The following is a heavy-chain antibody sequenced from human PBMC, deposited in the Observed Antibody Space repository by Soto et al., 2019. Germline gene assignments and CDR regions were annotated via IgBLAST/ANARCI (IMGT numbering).Heavy chain of an antibody. Sequence: GGSLRLSCAASGFTFSSYGMHWVRQAPGKGLEWVAVISYDGSNKYYADSVKGRFTISRDNSKNTLYLQMNSLRAEDTAVYYCAKDGKRYDSSGYYGYWGQGTLVTVSS. CDR2: ISYDGSNK. CDR3: AKDGKRYDSSGYYGY. D-gene: IGHD3-22*01. CDR1: GFTFSSYG. J-gene: IGHJ4*02. V-gene: IGHV3-30*18.